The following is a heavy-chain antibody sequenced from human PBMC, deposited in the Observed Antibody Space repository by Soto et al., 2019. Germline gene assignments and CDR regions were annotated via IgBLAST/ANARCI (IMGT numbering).Heavy chain of an antibody. V-gene: IGHV4-34*01. Sequence: QVQLQQWGAGLLKPSETLSLTCAVYGGSFSGYYWSWIRQPPGKGLEWIGEINHSGSTNYNPSLKSRVTISVDTSKNQFSRKLSSVTAADTAVYYCARALYSGSGFYFDYWGQGTLVTVSS. CDR3: ARALYSGSGFYFDY. CDR1: GGSFSGYY. D-gene: IGHD3-10*01. CDR2: INHSGST. J-gene: IGHJ4*02.